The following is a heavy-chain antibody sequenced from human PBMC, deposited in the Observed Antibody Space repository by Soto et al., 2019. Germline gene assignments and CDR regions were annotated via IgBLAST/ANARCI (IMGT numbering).Heavy chain of an antibody. Sequence: GESLKISCKGSGYSFTTYWIGWVRQMPGKGLEWMGIVHPGDSDTRYSPSFQGQVTISADKSISTAYLRWSSLKASDTATYFCARQGFSKHYFYAADVWGQGTKVTVSS. J-gene: IGHJ6*02. CDR1: GYSFTTYW. D-gene: IGHD6-13*01. CDR2: VHPGDSDT. V-gene: IGHV5-51*01. CDR3: ARQGFSKHYFYAADV.